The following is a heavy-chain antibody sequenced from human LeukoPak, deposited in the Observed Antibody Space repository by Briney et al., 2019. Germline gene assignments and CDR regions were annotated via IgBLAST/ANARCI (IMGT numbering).Heavy chain of an antibody. CDR2: IYHSGST. Sequence: SQTLSLTCAVSGGSISSGGSSWSWIRQPPGKGLEWIGYIYHSGSTYYNPSLKSRVTISVDRSKNQFSLKLSSVTAADTAVYYCARGSYDFWSGYSPGWFDPWGQGTLVTVSS. J-gene: IGHJ5*02. CDR1: GGSISSGGSS. D-gene: IGHD3-3*01. V-gene: IGHV4-30-2*01. CDR3: ARGSYDFWSGYSPGWFDP.